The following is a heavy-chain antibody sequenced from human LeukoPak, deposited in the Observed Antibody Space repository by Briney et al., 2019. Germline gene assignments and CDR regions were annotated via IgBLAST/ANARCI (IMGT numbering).Heavy chain of an antibody. CDR2: IYYSGST. Sequence: SETLSLTCTVSGGSIGSGGYYWSWIRQHPGKGLEWIGYIYYSGSTNYNPSLKSRVTISVDTSKNQFSLKLSSVTAADTAVYYCARNYYDSSGYYSPRSYWYFDLWGRGTLVTVSS. CDR1: GGSIGSGGYY. CDR3: ARNYYDSSGYYSPRSYWYFDL. V-gene: IGHV4-61*08. D-gene: IGHD3-22*01. J-gene: IGHJ2*01.